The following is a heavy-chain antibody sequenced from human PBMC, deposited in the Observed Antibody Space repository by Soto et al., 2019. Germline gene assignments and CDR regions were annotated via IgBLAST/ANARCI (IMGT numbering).Heavy chain of an antibody. J-gene: IGHJ6*02. CDR1: GFSLSTSGVG. Sequence: SGPTLVNPTQTLTLTCTFSGFSLSTSGVGVGWIRQPPGKALEWLALIYWNDDKRYSPSLKSRLTITKDTSKNQVVLTMTNMDPVDTATYYCAHKGDYYDFWSGYQEYYYGLDVWGQGTTVTVSS. CDR3: AHKGDYYDFWSGYQEYYYGLDV. V-gene: IGHV2-5*01. CDR2: IYWNDDK. D-gene: IGHD3-3*01.